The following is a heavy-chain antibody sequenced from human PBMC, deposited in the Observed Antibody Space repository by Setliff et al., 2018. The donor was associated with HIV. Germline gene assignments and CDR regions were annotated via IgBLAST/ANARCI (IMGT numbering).Heavy chain of an antibody. CDR1: GYTFTDYF. Sequence: ASVKVSCKSSGYTFTDYFMHWVRQAPGQGLEWMGRINPNNGNTNYAQKLQGRVTMTTDTSTSTAYMGLRSLRSDDTAVYYCVREARGGYFDYWGQGTLVTVSS. CDR3: VREARGGYFDY. J-gene: IGHJ4*02. D-gene: IGHD2-15*01. CDR2: INPNNGNT. V-gene: IGHV1-18*04.